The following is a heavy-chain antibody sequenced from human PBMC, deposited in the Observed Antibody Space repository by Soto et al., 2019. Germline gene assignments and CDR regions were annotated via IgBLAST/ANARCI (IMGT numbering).Heavy chain of an antibody. CDR1: GFTFSSYA. D-gene: IGHD3-3*01. Sequence: GGSLRLSCAASGFTFSSYAMHWVRQAPGKGLEWVAVISYDGSNKYYADSVKGRFTISRDNSKNTLYLQMNSLRAEDTAVYYCVTQPSHYDFWSGYYTESGKKFDYWGQGTLVTVSS. CDR3: VTQPSHYDFWSGYYTESGKKFDY. J-gene: IGHJ4*02. V-gene: IGHV3-30-3*01. CDR2: ISYDGSNK.